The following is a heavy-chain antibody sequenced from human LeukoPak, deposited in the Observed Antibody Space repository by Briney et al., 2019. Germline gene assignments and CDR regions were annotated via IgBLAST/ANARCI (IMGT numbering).Heavy chain of an antibody. Sequence: SETLSLTCAVSGGSISNYYWSWIRQPPGKGLEWIGYIYYSVNTNYNPSLKSRVTISVDTSKNQFSLRLSSVTAADTAVYYCARDTRISGTYGMDVWGQGTTVTDSS. V-gene: IGHV4-59*01. CDR3: ARDTRISGTYGMDV. CDR1: GGSISNYY. J-gene: IGHJ6*02. D-gene: IGHD3-10*01. CDR2: IYYSVNT.